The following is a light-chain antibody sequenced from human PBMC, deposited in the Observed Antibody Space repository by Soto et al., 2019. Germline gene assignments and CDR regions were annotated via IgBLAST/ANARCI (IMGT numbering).Light chain of an antibody. Sequence: QLVLTQSPSASASLGPRARPTGTLSVGHRNYAIAWHQQQPEKGPRYLMKLNRDGSHSKGDGIPNRFSGSSSGAERYLTISSLQSEDEADYYCQTWGTGIVIFGGGTKLTVL. CDR2: LNRDGSH. CDR3: QTWGTGIVI. V-gene: IGLV4-69*01. J-gene: IGLJ2*01. CDR1: VGHRNYA.